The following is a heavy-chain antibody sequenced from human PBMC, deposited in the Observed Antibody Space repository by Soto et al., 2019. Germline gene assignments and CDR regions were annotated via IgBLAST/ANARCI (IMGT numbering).Heavy chain of an antibody. CDR3: ARDSSPYYDILTGYCFDY. CDR1: GFTVNSYG. CDR2: IWYDGSNK. D-gene: IGHD3-9*01. V-gene: IGHV3-33*01. Sequence: PGGCLRLSCAACGFTVNSYGMHGARQDPGKGLEWVAVIWYDGSNKYYADSVKGRFTISRDNSKNTLYLQMNSLRAEDTAVYYCARDSSPYYDILTGYCFDYWGQGTLVTVSS. J-gene: IGHJ4*02.